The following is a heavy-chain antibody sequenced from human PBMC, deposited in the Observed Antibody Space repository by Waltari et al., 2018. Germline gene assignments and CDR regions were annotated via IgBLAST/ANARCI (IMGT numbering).Heavy chain of an antibody. Sequence: QVQLRESGQGLVRPAETLSLPCSAPGGSISSDSLSWIRQAPGKGLEWLGNVHYSGTTNYSPSVESRVTMSLGSSQTQCCLMLRSWTAADAAVYFCARDQQPVYFDIWGRGILVTVSA. CDR2: VHYSGTT. CDR3: ARDQQPVYFDI. D-gene: IGHD6-13*01. V-gene: IGHV4-59*01. CDR1: GGSISSDS. J-gene: IGHJ2*01.